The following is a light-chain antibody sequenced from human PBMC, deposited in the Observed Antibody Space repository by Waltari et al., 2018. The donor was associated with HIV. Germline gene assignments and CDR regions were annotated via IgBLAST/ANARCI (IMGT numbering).Light chain of an antibody. V-gene: IGKV2-30*01. CDR1: QSLVYSDGNTY. Sequence: VVMTQSPLSLPVTLGQPASISCRSIQSLVYSDGNTYLSWVQQRPGQSPRRLIYKVSSRESGVPDRFSGSGSGTDFTLKISRVEAEDVGVYYCMQGTHWPYTFGQGTKLEIK. CDR3: MQGTHWPYT. CDR2: KVS. J-gene: IGKJ2*01.